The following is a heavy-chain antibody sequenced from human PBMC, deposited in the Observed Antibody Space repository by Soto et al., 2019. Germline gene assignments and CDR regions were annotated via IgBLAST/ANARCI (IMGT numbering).Heavy chain of an antibody. V-gene: IGHV3-48*02. J-gene: IGHJ4*02. CDR3: ARDAGSWGY. CDR2: ISSSSSTI. CDR1: GFTFSDYS. D-gene: IGHD3-10*01. Sequence: EVQLVESGGGLVQPGGSLRLSCAASGFTFSDYSMDWVRQAPGKGLEWVSYISSSSSTIYYADSVKCRFTISRDNAKNSLYLQMNTLREEDTAVYYCARDAGSWGYWGQGTLVTVSS.